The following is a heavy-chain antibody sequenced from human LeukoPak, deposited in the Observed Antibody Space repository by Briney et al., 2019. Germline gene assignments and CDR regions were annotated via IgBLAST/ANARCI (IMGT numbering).Heavy chain of an antibody. V-gene: IGHV3-21*01. CDR3: ASAGAYGSGYYFGY. CDR2: ISSSSSYI. CDR1: GFTFSSYS. Sequence: GGSLRLSCAASGFTFSSYSMNWVRQAPGKGLEWVSSISSSSSYIYYADSVKGRFTISRDNAKNSLYLQMNSLRAEDTAVYYCASAGAYGSGYYFGYWGQGTLVTVSS. J-gene: IGHJ4*02. D-gene: IGHD3-10*01.